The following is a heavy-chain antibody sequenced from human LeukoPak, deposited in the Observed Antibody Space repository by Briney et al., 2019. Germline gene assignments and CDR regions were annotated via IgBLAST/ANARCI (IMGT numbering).Heavy chain of an antibody. CDR1: GFTFSAYG. V-gene: IGHV3-30*02. CDR3: ARDFFPVVDSTWYEIGY. Sequence: GGSLRLSCAASGFTFSAYGMHWVRQAPGKGLEWVAFIRSDGSNKYYADSVKGRFTISRDISKNTLYLQMDSLRSEDTAVYYCARDFFPVVDSTWYEIGYWGQGTLVTVSS. CDR2: IRSDGSNK. J-gene: IGHJ4*02. D-gene: IGHD2-21*01.